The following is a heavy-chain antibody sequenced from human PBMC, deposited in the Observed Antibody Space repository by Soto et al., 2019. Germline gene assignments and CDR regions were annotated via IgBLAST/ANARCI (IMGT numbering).Heavy chain of an antibody. CDR1: GGSVSSGDYY. V-gene: IGHV4-30-4*01. CDR3: ARVPISESGTYYFGS. Sequence: SETLSLTCTVSGGSVSSGDYYWSWLRQPPGKSLEWIAYFYYSGSTYYNPSLESRAITSVDTSRNRFSLKLSSLTAADTAVYFCARVPISESGTYYFGSWGQGTLVTVSS. CDR2: FYYSGST. J-gene: IGHJ4*02. D-gene: IGHD2-21*01.